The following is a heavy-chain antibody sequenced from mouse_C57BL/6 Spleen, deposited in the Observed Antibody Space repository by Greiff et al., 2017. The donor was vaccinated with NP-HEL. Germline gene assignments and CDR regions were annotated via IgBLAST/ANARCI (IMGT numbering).Heavy chain of an antibody. CDR2: IYPGDGDT. J-gene: IGHJ4*01. CDR3: ARSANFGYYYAMDY. Sequence: VKLMESGPELVKPGASVKISCKASGYAFSSSWMNWVKQRPGKGLEWIGRIYPGDGDTNYNGKFKGKATLTADKSSSTAYMQLSSLTSEDSAVYFCARSANFGYYYAMDYWGQGTSVTVSS. V-gene: IGHV1-82*01. D-gene: IGHD2-2*01. CDR1: GYAFSSSW.